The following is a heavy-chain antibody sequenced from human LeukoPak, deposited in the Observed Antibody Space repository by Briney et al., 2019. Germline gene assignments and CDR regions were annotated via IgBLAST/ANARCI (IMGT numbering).Heavy chain of an antibody. CDR2: ISSSSRYI. Sequence: GGSLRLSCAASGFTFSSYTMNWVRQAPGKGLEWVSSISSSSRYIYYADSVKGRFTVSRDNAKNSLYLQMNSLRAEDTAVYYCARDHLGRFDYWGQGTLVTVSS. CDR1: GFTFSSYT. V-gene: IGHV3-21*01. J-gene: IGHJ4*02. CDR3: ARDHLGRFDY.